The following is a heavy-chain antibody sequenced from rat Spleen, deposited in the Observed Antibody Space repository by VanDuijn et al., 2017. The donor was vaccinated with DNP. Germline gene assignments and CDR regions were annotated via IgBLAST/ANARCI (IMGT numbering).Heavy chain of an antibody. V-gene: IGHV5S13*01. J-gene: IGHJ4*01. Sequence: EVQLVESGGGLVQPGRSLKLSCAASGFTFSNYGMAWVRQTPTKGLEWVASISTGGGTPYYRDSVKGRFTISRDNAQSTLYLQMDSLRSEDTATYYCARHRTIMPYYYAMDAWGQGASVTVSS. D-gene: IGHD1-12*01. CDR2: ISTGGGTP. CDR1: GFTFSNYG. CDR3: ARHRTIMPYYYAMDA.